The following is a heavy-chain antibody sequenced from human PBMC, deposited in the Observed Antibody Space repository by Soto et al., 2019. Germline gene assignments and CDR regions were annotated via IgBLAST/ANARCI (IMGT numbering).Heavy chain of an antibody. Sequence: EQLVQSGAEVKKPGSSVKLSCKASGGTFNRYTISWVRQAPGQGLEWMGGIIPIFGTANYAQKFQGRVAIIADESTSAAYMELRSLRSEDTAVYYCALWGFRDGNNSKYNYSGMDVCGQGTTVTVSS. J-gene: IGHJ6*02. D-gene: IGHD1-1*01. CDR2: IIPIFGTA. CDR3: ALWGFRDGNNSKYNYSGMDV. V-gene: IGHV1-69*01. CDR1: GGTFNRYT.